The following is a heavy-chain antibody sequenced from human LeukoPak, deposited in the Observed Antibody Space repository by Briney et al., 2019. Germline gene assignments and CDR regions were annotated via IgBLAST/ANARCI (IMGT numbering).Heavy chain of an antibody. CDR2: IKQDGNER. V-gene: IGHV3-7*01. CDR1: GFTFSIYW. D-gene: IGHD5-18*01. Sequence: GGSLRLSCAASGFTFSIYWMSWVRQAPGKGLEWVANIKQDGNERYYVDSVKGRFTISRDNAKNSLFLQMNSLRAEDTAVYYCARVRAPFSYAYFDCWGQGTLFTVSS. CDR3: ARVRAPFSYAYFDC. J-gene: IGHJ4*02.